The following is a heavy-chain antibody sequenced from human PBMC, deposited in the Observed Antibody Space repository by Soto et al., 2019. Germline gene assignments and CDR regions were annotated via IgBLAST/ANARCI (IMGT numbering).Heavy chain of an antibody. CDR2: INGDGSGT. CDR1: GCTCSDYG. Sequence: VVPLRHSCGASGCTCSDYGRHWVRQAPGKGLLWVSGINGDGSGTSYADFVKGRFTISRDNAKNTLYLQMNSLIAEATAVYYCVILQLQFPWGHGPLVTVSS. V-gene: IGHV3-74*01. J-gene: IGHJ5*02. CDR3: VILQLQFP. D-gene: IGHD4-4*01.